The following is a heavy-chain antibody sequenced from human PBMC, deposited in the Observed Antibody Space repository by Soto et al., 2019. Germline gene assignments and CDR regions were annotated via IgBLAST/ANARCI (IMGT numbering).Heavy chain of an antibody. Sequence: QVQLVQSETEVKKPGASVKVSCKASVYRFTTYAITWVRQAPGQGLEWMGWISPHNNNTEYVQKFQGRVAMNADTSTSTTYMEVRSLRSDDTALYYCARGKFYFDNWGQGTLVTVSS. J-gene: IGHJ4*02. CDR3: ARGKFYFDN. CDR1: VYRFTTYA. V-gene: IGHV1-18*01. CDR2: ISPHNNNT.